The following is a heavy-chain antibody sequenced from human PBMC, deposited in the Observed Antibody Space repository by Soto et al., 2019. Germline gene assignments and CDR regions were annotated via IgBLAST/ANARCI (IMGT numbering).Heavy chain of an antibody. D-gene: IGHD3-16*02. CDR2: IYPGDSDT. J-gene: IGHJ4*02. CDR3: ARTTHFPQYYDYVWGSYRRPYYFDY. CDR1: GYHFTSYW. V-gene: IGHV5-51*01. Sequence: GQSLNLSCTGAGYHFTSYWIGWVRQMPGEGLALMGIIYPGDSDTRYSPSFQGQVTISADKSISTAYLQWSSLKASDTAMYYCARTTHFPQYYDYVWGSYRRPYYFDYWGQGTLVTVSS.